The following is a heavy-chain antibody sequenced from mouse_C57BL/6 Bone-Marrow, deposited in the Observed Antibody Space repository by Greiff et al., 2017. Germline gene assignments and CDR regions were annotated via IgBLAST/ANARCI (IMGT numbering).Heavy chain of an antibody. CDR2: IYPVSGET. Sequence: QVQLQQSGAELTSPGASVTLSCKASGYPFTDHIMNWVKKRHGQGLEWLGRIYPVSGETNYNQKFMGKATFSVDRSSSTVYMVLNSLTSEDPAVYNCGTSYGSSDYYAMDYWGQVTSVTVSS. CDR3: GTSYGSSDYYAMDY. V-gene: IGHV1-11*01. CDR1: GYPFTDHI. D-gene: IGHD1-1*01. J-gene: IGHJ4*01.